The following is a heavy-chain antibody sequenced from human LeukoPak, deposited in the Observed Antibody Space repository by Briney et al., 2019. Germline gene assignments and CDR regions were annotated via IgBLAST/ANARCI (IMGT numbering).Heavy chain of an antibody. CDR3: AGTHKLGCAFDI. Sequence: PSETLSLTCAVSGYSISSGYYWGWIRQPPGKGLEWIGSIYHSGSTYYNPSLKSRVTISVDTSKNQFSLKLSSVTAADTAVYYCAGTHKLGCAFDIWGQGTMVTVSS. CDR1: GYSISSGYY. V-gene: IGHV4-38-2*01. J-gene: IGHJ3*02. CDR2: IYHSGST. D-gene: IGHD7-27*01.